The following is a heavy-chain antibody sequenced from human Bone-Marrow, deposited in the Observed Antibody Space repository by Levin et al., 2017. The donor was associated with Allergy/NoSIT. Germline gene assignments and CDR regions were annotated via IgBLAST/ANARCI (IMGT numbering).Heavy chain of an antibody. V-gene: IGHV3-30*18. D-gene: IGHD1-26*01. CDR2: ISYGGSDK. Sequence: PGGSLRLSCAASGFSFSTYGMHWVRQAPGKGLEWVGVISYGGSDKYYSDSVKGRFTISRDNSKNTLYVHMNSLRPEDTAVYYCAKDHTRAASGSYWGQGTLVTVST. CDR1: GFSFSTYG. CDR3: AKDHTRAASGSY. J-gene: IGHJ4*02.